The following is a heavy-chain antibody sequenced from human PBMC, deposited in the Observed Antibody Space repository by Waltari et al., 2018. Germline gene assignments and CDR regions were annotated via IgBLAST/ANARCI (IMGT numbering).Heavy chain of an antibody. CDR2: IYYSGST. Sequence: QLQLQESGPGLVKPSETLSLTCTVSGGSISSSSYYWGWIRQPPGKGLEWIGSIYYSGSTYYNPSLKSRVTISVDTSKNQFSLKLSSVTAADTAVYYCARDRVVVKTSPYYFDYWGQGTLVTVSS. D-gene: IGHD3-22*01. CDR3: ARDRVVVKTSPYYFDY. J-gene: IGHJ4*02. CDR1: GGSISSSSYY. V-gene: IGHV4-39*07.